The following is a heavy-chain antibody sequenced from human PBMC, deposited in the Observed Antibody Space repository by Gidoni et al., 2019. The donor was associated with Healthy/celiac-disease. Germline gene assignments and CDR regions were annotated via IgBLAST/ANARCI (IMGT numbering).Heavy chain of an antibody. D-gene: IGHD3-16*01. V-gene: IGHV4-59*01. CDR2: IYYSGST. CDR3: ARAGDRDWFDP. CDR1: CGTISSYY. Sequence: QVHLQESGPGLVTPAESLSLTCTVACGTISSYYWIWIRQPPGKGLEWIGYIYYSGSTNYNPSLKSRVTISVDTSKNQFSLKLSSVTAADAAVYYCARAGDRDWFDPWGQGTLVTVSS. J-gene: IGHJ5*02.